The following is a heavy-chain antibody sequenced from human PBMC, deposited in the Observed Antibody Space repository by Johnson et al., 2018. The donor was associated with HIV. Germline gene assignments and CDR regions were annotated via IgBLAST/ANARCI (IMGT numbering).Heavy chain of an antibody. J-gene: IGHJ3*02. CDR1: GFTFSSYA. D-gene: IGHD1-7*01. V-gene: IGHV3-30*02. CDR3: AREDQNWNYDHAFDI. CDR2: IRYDGSNK. Sequence: QVQLVESGGGVVQPGRSLRLSCAASGFTFSSYAMHWVRQAPGKGLEWVAFIRYDGSNKYYADSVKGRFTISRDNSKNTLYLQMNSLRAEDTAVYYCAREDQNWNYDHAFDIWGQGTMVTVSS.